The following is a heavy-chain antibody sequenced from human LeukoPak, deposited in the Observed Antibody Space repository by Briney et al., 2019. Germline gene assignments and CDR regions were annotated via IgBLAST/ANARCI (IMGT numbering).Heavy chain of an antibody. V-gene: IGHV4-34*01. Sequence: KPSETLSLTCAVYGGSFSGYYWSWIRQPPGKGLEWIEEINHSGSTNYNPSLKSRVTISVDTSKNQFSLKLSSVTAADTAVYYCVSTVSETAPYNWFDPWGQGTLVTVSS. CDR2: INHSGST. D-gene: IGHD5-18*01. CDR3: VSTVSETAPYNWFDP. CDR1: GGSFSGYY. J-gene: IGHJ5*02.